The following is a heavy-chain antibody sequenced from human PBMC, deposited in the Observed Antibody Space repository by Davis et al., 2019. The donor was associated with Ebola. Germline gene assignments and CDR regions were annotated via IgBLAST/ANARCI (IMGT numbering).Heavy chain of an antibody. J-gene: IGHJ4*02. D-gene: IGHD5-24*01. CDR2: ISGSGGST. V-gene: IGHV3-23*01. CDR1: GFTFSGSA. Sequence: GESLKISCAASGFTFSGSAMHWVRQASGKGLEWVSAISGSGGSTYYADSVKGRFTISRDNSKNTLYLQMNSLRAEDTAVYYCASERWLQYFDYWGQGTLVTVSS. CDR3: ASERWLQYFDY.